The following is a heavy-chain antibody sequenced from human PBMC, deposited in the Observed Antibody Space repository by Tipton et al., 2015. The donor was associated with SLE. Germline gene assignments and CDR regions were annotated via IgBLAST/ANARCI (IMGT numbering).Heavy chain of an antibody. CDR2: IYTSGST. CDR3: ASEILRDYGSAWGPDY. J-gene: IGHJ4*02. CDR1: GGSISSGSYY. Sequence: LRLSCTVSGGSISSGSYYWSWIRQPAGKGLEWIGRIYTSGSTNYNPSLKSRVTISVDRSRNQFSLKLSSVTAADTAVYYCASEILRDYGSAWGPDYWGQGTLVTVSS. V-gene: IGHV4-61*02. D-gene: IGHD6-19*01.